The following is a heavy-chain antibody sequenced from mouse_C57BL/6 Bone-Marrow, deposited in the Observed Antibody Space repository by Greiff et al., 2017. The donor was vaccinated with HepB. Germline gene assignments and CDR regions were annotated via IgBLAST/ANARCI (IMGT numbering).Heavy chain of an antibody. CDR3: AILPLLPYAMDY. CDR2: IWTGGGT. V-gene: IGHV2-9-1*01. CDR1: GFPFTSYA. J-gene: IGHJ4*01. Sequence: VKLVESGPGLVAPSQCLSITCTVSGFPFTSYAISWVRQPPGKGLEWLGVIWTGGGTNYNSALKSRLSISNDNSKSQIFLKMNSLQTDDTARYYCAILPLLPYAMDYWGQGTSVTVSS. D-gene: IGHD1-1*01.